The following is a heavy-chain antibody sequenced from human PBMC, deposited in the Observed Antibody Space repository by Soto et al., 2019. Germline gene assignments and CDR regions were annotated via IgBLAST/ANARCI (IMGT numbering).Heavy chain of an antibody. J-gene: IGHJ4*02. Sequence: GGSLRLSCAASGFTFSSYAMSWVRQAPGKGLEWVSAISGSGGSTYYADSVKGRFTISRDNPKNTLYLQMNSLRAEDTAVYYCARDRSGYYYDSSGYQDYWGQGTLVTVSS. D-gene: IGHD3-22*01. CDR1: GFTFSSYA. CDR3: ARDRSGYYYDSSGYQDY. CDR2: ISGSGGST. V-gene: IGHV3-23*01.